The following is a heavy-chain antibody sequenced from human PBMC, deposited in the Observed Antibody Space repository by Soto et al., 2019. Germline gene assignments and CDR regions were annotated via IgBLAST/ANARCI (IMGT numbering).Heavy chain of an antibody. Sequence: ASGKVSCKASGYTFTGYYIHWVRQAPGEGLEWMGWINPKSGGTMHPQKFQGRVTMTWDTSISTAYMALTRLRSADTAVYYCARDLAKGGGSAGFDYWGQGTLVTVSS. CDR3: ARDLAKGGGSAGFDY. J-gene: IGHJ4*02. CDR2: INPKSGGT. V-gene: IGHV1-2*02. CDR1: GYTFTGYY. D-gene: IGHD1-26*01.